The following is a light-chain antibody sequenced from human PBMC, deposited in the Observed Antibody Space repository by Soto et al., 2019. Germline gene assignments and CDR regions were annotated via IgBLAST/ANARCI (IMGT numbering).Light chain of an antibody. V-gene: IGLV2-23*01. J-gene: IGLJ1*01. CDR1: VGL. Sequence: QSALTQPASVSGSPGQSITISCTGTVGLVSWYQQHPGKVPKLIIYDDTKRPSGVSSRFSGSKSGNTASLTISGLQTEEEADYYCCLYVGGRTYGFGTGTKVTVL. CDR3: CLYVGGRTYG. CDR2: DDT.